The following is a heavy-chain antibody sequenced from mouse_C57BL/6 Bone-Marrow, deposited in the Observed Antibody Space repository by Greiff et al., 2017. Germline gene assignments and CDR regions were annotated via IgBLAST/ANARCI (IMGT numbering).Heavy chain of an antibody. V-gene: IGHV1-26*01. J-gene: IGHJ3*01. CDR2: INPNNGGT. CDR1: GYTFTDYY. D-gene: IGHD2-5*01. CDR3: ARSVFVYYSNSAWFAY. Sequence: EVQLQQSGPELVKPGASVKISCKASGYTFTDYYMNWVKQSHGKSLEWIGDINPNNGGTSYNQKFKGKATLTVDKSSSTAYMELRSLTSEDSAGYYCARSVFVYYSNSAWFAYWGQGTLVTVSA.